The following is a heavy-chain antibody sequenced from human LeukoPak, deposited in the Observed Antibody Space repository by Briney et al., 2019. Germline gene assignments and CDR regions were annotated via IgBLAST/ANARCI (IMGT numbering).Heavy chain of an antibody. CDR2: FDPEDGET. CDR3: ATDAQTPSGSAFDI. V-gene: IGHV1-24*01. Sequence: GASVKVSCKVFGYTLTELSMHWVRQAPGKGLEWMGGFDPEDGETIYAQKFQGRVTMTEDTSTDTAYMELSSLRSEDTAVYYCATDAQTPSGSAFDIWGQGTMVTVSS. CDR1: GYTLTELS. D-gene: IGHD3-22*01. J-gene: IGHJ3*02.